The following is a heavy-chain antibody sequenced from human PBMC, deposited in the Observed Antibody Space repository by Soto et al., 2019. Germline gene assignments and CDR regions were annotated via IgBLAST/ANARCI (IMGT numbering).Heavy chain of an antibody. CDR1: GYTLTELS. V-gene: IGHV1-24*01. D-gene: IGHD2-21*02. J-gene: IGHJ3*02. CDR2: FDPEDGET. Sequence: ASVKVSCKVSGYTLTELSMHWVRQAPGKGLEWMGGFDPEDGETIYAQKFQGRVTMTEDTSTDTAYMELSSLRSEDTAVYYCATTLGYCGGDCYADAFDIWGQGTMVTVSS. CDR3: ATTLGYCGGDCYADAFDI.